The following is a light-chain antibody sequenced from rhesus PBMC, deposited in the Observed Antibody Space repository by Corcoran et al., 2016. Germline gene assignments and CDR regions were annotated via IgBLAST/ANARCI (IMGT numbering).Light chain of an antibody. CDR1: ESVSFFGINL. Sequence: DIVLTQSPASLAVSPGQRATITCRARESVSFFGINLIHWYQQKPVQLPKLLIYQASNKDPGVPARFSGSGSGSDFTLTINPVEADGAADYYCLQSKNSPRTFGQGTKVEIK. CDR2: QAS. V-gene: IGKV7-13*01. CDR3: LQSKNSPRT. J-gene: IGKJ1*01.